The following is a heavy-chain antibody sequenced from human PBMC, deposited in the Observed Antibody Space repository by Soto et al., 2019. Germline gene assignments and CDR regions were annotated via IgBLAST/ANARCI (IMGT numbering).Heavy chain of an antibody. J-gene: IGHJ4*02. CDR1: GFTFSNSW. Sequence: EVQLVESGGGSVQPGGSLRLACAASGFTFSNSWMQWVRQAPGKGLVWVSRIKSDGSDIIYADSVKGRFTTSRDNAKNTLYLQMNSLRVEDTGVYYCGRGGTGLDDWGQGALVTVSS. V-gene: IGHV3-74*01. CDR3: GRGGTGLDD. CDR2: IKSDGSDI. D-gene: IGHD1-1*01.